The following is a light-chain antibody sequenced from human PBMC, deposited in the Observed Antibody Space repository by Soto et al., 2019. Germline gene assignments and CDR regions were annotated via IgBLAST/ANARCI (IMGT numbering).Light chain of an antibody. Sequence: EIVLTHSPATLSLSPGEVATLSCRASQSVSSYLAWYQQKPGQAPRLLIFDASSRATGIPTRFSGSGSGTDFTLTISNLEPEDFAVYYCQQHISWPLTFGGGTKVDIK. V-gene: IGKV3-11*01. CDR3: QQHISWPLT. CDR1: QSVSSY. J-gene: IGKJ4*01. CDR2: DAS.